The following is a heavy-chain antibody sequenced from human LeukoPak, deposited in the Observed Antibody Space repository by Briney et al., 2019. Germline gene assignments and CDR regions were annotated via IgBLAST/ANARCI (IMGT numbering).Heavy chain of an antibody. Sequence: ASVKVSCKASGYTFTGYYLHWVRQAPGQGLQWMGWINPNSGGTNYAQQFQGRVTMTRDTSISTAYMELSRLTSDDTAVYYCARVEYDFYSNSPQPSSDFWGQGTLVTASS. J-gene: IGHJ4*02. CDR3: ARVEYDFYSNSPQPSSDF. V-gene: IGHV1-2*02. CDR2: INPNSGGT. D-gene: IGHD3-22*01. CDR1: GYTFTGYY.